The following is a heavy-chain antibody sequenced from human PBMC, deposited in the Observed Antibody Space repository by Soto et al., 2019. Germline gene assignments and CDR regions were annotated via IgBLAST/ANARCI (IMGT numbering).Heavy chain of an antibody. Sequence: PXGSLRLSCVCSVFTFSDSVMAWVRQSPGKWLEWLSVMSGDSRTRYALSVTGRFTISRDNSKNTLYLQMRSLRAEDAAAYYCVKWHTSNFDRLPFTGFDFWGQGTQVTVSS. CDR3: VKWHTSNFDRLPFTGFDF. CDR1: VFTFSDSV. V-gene: IGHV3-23*03. J-gene: IGHJ4*02. D-gene: IGHD3-9*01. CDR2: MSGDSRT.